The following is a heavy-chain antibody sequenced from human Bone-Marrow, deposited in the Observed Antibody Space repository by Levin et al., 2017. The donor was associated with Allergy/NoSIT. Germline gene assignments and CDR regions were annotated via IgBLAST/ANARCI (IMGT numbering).Heavy chain of an antibody. V-gene: IGHV4-39*07. CDR2: MHYSGSI. D-gene: IGHD3-3*01. J-gene: IGHJ3*02. Sequence: ESLKISCTVSGGPISSNNYYWGWIRQPPGKGLEWIGSMHYSGSIYHNPSLKSRLTISVDTSKNQFSLKLRSVTAADTAVYYCVRGLRRVTIFGVVIAPGAFDIWGQGTMVIVSS. CDR3: VRGLRRVTIFGVVIAPGAFDI. CDR1: GGPISSNNYY.